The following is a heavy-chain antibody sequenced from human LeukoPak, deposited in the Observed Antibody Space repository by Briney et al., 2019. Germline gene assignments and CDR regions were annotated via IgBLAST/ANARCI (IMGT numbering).Heavy chain of an antibody. J-gene: IGHJ4*02. D-gene: IGHD6-13*01. CDR2: ISTSGGLI. Sequence: GGSLRLSCAASGFSFSDYEMNWVRQAPGKGLEWVSYISTSGGLIYYADSVKGRFTISRDNAKKSLYLQMNSLRAEDSAIYYCARSSYSSSRFWGFEYWGQGTLVAVSS. CDR3: ARSSYSSSRFWGFEY. CDR1: GFSFSDYE. V-gene: IGHV3-48*03.